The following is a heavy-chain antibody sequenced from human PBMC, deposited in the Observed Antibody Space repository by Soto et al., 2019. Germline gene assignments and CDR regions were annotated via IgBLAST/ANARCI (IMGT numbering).Heavy chain of an antibody. V-gene: IGHV4-59*01. CDR1: GGSIISYY. Sequence: SETLSLTCTFSGGSIISYYWTWVRQPPGKGLEWIGYVESSGSTSYNPSLMSRVTISVDTSKNQFSLKLTSVTAADTAVYYCARGGVTTVVIPKYYYFGLDVWGQGTTVTVSS. CDR3: ARGGVTTVVIPKYYYFGLDV. CDR2: VESSGST. D-gene: IGHD4-17*01. J-gene: IGHJ6*02.